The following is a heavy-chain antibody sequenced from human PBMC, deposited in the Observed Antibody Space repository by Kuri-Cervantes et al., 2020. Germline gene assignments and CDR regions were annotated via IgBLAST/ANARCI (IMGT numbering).Heavy chain of an antibody. CDR3: ARGGDIIVQPGARTFDP. CDR1: GYTFTTYA. CDR2: INAGNGNT. V-gene: IGHV1-3*01. J-gene: IGHJ5*02. Sequence: ASVKVSCKASGYTFTTYAIHWVRQVPGQRLEWLGWINAGNGNTKYSQNFQGRVTMTRDTSATTAYMELGGLRSEDTAVYYCARGGDIIVQPGARTFDPWGQGTLVTVSS. D-gene: IGHD2-2*01.